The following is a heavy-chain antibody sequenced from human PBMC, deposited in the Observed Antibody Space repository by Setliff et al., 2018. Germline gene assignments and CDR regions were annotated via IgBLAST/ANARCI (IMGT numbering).Heavy chain of an antibody. J-gene: IGHJ4*02. V-gene: IGHV7-4-1*02. D-gene: IGHD6-13*01. CDR3: ATGSLVAAGTGH. Sequence: GASVKVSCKASGYTFTTYAISWMRQAPGQGLEYMGWINTNTGNPMYAQGFTGRFVFSLDPSVSTAYLQISSLKAEDTALYYCATGSLVAAGTGHWGQGTLVTVSS. CDR1: GYTFTTYA. CDR2: INTNTGNP.